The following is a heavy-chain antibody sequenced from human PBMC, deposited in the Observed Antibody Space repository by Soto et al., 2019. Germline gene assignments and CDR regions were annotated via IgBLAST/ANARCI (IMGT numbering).Heavy chain of an antibody. CDR2: ISYDGSNK. CDR1: GFTFSSYG. V-gene: IGHV3-30*18. Sequence: GGSLRLSCAASGFTFSSYGMHWVRQAPGKGLEWVAVISYDGSNKYYADSVKGRFTISRDNSKNTLYLQMNSLRAEDTAVYYCAKETITILGVVTPFYTLPGYWGQETRVTVSS. CDR3: AKETITILGVVTPFYTLPGY. D-gene: IGHD3-3*01. J-gene: IGHJ4*02.